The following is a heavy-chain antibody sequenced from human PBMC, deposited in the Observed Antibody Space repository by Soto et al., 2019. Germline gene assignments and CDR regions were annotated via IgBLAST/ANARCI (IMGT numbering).Heavy chain of an antibody. J-gene: IGHJ6*03. CDR1: GFTFDDYA. CDR2: ISWNSGSI. CDR3: AKDIEGYYYYMDV. Sequence: PGGSLRLSCAASGFTFDDYAMHWVRQAPGKGLEWVSGISWNSGSIGYADSVKGRFTISRDNAKNSLYLQMNSLRAEDTALYYCAKDIEGYYYYMDVWGKGTTVTVSS. V-gene: IGHV3-9*01.